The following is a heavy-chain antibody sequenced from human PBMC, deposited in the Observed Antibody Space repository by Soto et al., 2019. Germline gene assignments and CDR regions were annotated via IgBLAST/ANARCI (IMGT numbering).Heavy chain of an antibody. CDR1: GFTFSSYA. CDR3: AKDPFRVRDAYQDYFDY. Sequence: PGGSLRLSCAASGFTFSSYAMSWVRQAPGKGLEWVSAISGSGGSTYYADSVKGRFTISRDNSKNTLYLQMNSLRAEDTAVYYCAKDPFRVRDAYQDYFDYWGQGTLVTVSS. D-gene: IGHD3-10*01. CDR2: ISGSGGST. V-gene: IGHV3-23*01. J-gene: IGHJ4*02.